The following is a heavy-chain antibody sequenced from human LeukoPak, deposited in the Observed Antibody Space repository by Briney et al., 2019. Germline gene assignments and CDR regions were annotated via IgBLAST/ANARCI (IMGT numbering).Heavy chain of an antibody. CDR1: GFTFSSYA. CDR3: AKDLTPYYDFWSGYYVPAWNFDY. CDR2: ISGSGGST. J-gene: IGHJ4*02. D-gene: IGHD3-3*01. V-gene: IGHV3-23*01. Sequence: PGGSLRLSCAASGFTFSSYAMSWGRQAPGKGLEWVSAISGSGGSTYYADSVKGRFTISRDNSKNTLYLQMNSLRAEDTAVYYCAKDLTPYYDFWSGYYVPAWNFDYWGQGTLVTVSS.